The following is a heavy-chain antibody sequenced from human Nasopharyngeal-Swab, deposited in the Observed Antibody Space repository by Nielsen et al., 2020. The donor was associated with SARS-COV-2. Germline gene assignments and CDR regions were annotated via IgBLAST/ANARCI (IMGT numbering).Heavy chain of an antibody. CDR1: GYTFTSYY. CDR3: ARVPTVGGDYTDGDHWFDP. D-gene: IGHD4-17*01. J-gene: IGHJ5*02. V-gene: IGHV1-46*01. Sequence: ASVKVSCKASGYTFTSYYMNWVRQAPGHGLEWMRIINPSAGSTSYAQKFQGRVTMTRNTSTRTVYMELSSLRSEDTAVYYCARVPTVGGDYTDGDHWFDPWGQGTPVTVSS. CDR2: INPSAGST.